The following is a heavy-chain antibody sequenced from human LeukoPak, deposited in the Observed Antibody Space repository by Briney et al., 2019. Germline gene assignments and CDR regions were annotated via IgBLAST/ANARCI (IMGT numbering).Heavy chain of an antibody. Sequence: GGSLRLSCAASGFTFSTYSMNWVRQAPGKGLGWVSFTSSSSSTIYYANSVKGRFTISRDNAKNSLYLQMNSLRAEDTAVYYCARDGNSGWSHDYWGQGALVTVSS. J-gene: IGHJ4*02. D-gene: IGHD6-19*01. CDR2: TSSSSSTI. V-gene: IGHV3-48*01. CDR1: GFTFSTYS. CDR3: ARDGNSGWSHDY.